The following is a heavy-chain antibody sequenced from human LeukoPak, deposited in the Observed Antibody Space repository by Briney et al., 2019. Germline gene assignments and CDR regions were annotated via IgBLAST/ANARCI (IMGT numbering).Heavy chain of an antibody. CDR3: ARDEREAGGNEYYFDY. V-gene: IGHV1-18*01. CDR2: ISAYNGNT. D-gene: IGHD6-13*01. CDR1: GYTFTNYG. J-gene: IGHJ4*02. Sequence: ASVKVSCKASGYTFTNYGISWVRQAPGQGLEWMGWISAYNGNTNSAPNLQGRVTMTTDTSTSTAYMELRSLRSDDTAVYYCARDEREAGGNEYYFDYWGQGTLVTVSS.